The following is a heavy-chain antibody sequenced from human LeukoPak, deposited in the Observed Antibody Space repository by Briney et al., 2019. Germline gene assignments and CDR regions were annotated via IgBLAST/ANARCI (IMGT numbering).Heavy chain of an antibody. CDR3: ARQVRAYYDSSGYYFGP. J-gene: IGHJ5*02. CDR1: GYTFTGYY. D-gene: IGHD3-22*01. V-gene: IGHV1-2*02. CDR2: INPNSGGT. Sequence: GASVKVSCKASGYTFTGYYMHWVRQAPGQGLEWMGWINPNSGGTNYAQKFQGRVTITRNTSISTAYMELSSLRSEDTAVYYCARQVRAYYDSSGYYFGPWGQGTLVTVSS.